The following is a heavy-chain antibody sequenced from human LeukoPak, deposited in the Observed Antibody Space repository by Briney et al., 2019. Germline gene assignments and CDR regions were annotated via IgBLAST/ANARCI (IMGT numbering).Heavy chain of an antibody. Sequence: SETLSLTCSFSGYSISSGYYWGWIRQPPGQGLEWIGNIYHSGSTYYNPSLKSRVTISVDTSKNQFSLKLSSVTAADTAVYYCARDRSGVSGSYDWGQGTLVTVSS. CDR1: GYSISSGYY. D-gene: IGHD3-10*01. V-gene: IGHV4-38-2*02. J-gene: IGHJ4*02. CDR2: IYHSGST. CDR3: ARDRSGVSGSYD.